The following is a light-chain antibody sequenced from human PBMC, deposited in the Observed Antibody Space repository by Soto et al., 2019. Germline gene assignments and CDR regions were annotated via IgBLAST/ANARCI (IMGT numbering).Light chain of an antibody. CDR3: QQYYNTPFT. V-gene: IGKV4-1*01. J-gene: IGKJ3*01. CDR1: QSVLYSSNNKYY. Sequence: DIVMTQSPDALAVSLGERANVSCRSSQSVLYSSNNKYYLAWYQQKQGQPPKLLIYCASTRESEVPDRFSGSGAWTDFTLTISDLQAEDVGVYYCQQYYNTPFTFGPGTRVDIK. CDR2: CAS.